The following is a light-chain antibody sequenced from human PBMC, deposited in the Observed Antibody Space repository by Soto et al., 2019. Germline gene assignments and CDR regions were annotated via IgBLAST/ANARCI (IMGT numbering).Light chain of an antibody. CDR2: EVD. J-gene: IGLJ2*01. Sequence: QSALTQPASVSGSPGQSITISCAGTSADVGSYDLVSWYQHHPGKAPKFIIYEVDKRPSGLSDRVSGSKSGNTASLTISGLQAEDEADYYCCSYAVSNTLGVFGGGTKLTVL. V-gene: IGLV2-23*02. CDR1: SADVGSYDL. CDR3: CSYAVSNTLGV.